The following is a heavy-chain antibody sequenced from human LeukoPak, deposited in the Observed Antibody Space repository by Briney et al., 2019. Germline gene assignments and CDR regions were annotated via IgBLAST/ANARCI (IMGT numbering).Heavy chain of an antibody. D-gene: IGHD2-2*01. CDR2: IYYSGNT. J-gene: IGHJ5*02. CDR3: ASTNCSSASCYGANWFDP. V-gene: IGHV4-30-4*08. CDR1: GGSISSGDYY. Sequence: KPSQTLSLTCTVSGGSISSGDYYWSWIRQPPGKGLEWIGYIYYSGNTFHYNPSLKSRVNISVDTSKIQFSLRLSSVTAVDTAVYYCASTNCSSASCYGANWFDPWGQGTLVTVSS.